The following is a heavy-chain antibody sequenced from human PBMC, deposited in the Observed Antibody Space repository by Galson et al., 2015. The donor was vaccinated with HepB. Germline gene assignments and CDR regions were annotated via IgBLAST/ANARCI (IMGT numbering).Heavy chain of an antibody. CDR3: ARDCSSTSCYPYYYYGMDV. J-gene: IGHJ6*02. CDR1: GGTFSSYA. V-gene: IGHV1-69*06. CDR2: IIPIFGTA. Sequence: SVKVSCKASGGTFSSYAISWVRQAPGQGLEWMGGIIPIFGTANYAQKFQGRVTITADKSTSTAYMELSSLRSEDTAVYYCARDCSSTSCYPYYYYGMDVWGQGTTVTVSS. D-gene: IGHD2-2*01.